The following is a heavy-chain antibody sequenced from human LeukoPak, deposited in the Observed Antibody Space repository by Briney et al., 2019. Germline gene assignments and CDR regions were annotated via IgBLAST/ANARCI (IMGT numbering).Heavy chain of an antibody. J-gene: IGHJ4*02. V-gene: IGHV3-7*01. CDR3: ARDKNYGSKRGNFDY. D-gene: IGHD4-23*01. CDR1: GFTFSSYW. CDR2: IKQDGSEK. Sequence: GGSLRLSCAASGFTFSSYWMSWVRQAPGKGREWVANIKQDGSEKYYVDSVKGRFTISRDNAKNSLYLQMNSLRDEDTAVYYCARDKNYGSKRGNFDYWGQGTLVTVSS.